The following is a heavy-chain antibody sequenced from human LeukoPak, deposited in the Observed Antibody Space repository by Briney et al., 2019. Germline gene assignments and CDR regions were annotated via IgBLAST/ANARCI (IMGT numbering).Heavy chain of an antibody. V-gene: IGHV3-23*01. CDR1: GFTFSSYA. Sequence: GGSLRLSCAASGFTFSSYAMSWVRQAPGKGLEWVSAIINNGGSTYYADSVKGRFTISRDNSKNTLYLQMNSLRAEDTAVYYCAKELQLAQGLHYYYYYYMDVWGKGTTVTVSS. J-gene: IGHJ6*03. CDR2: IINNGGST. D-gene: IGHD6-6*01. CDR3: AKELQLAQGLHYYYYYYMDV.